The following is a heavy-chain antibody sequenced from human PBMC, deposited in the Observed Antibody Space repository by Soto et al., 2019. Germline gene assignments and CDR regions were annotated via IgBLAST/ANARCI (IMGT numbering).Heavy chain of an antibody. D-gene: IGHD4-17*01. J-gene: IGHJ4*02. V-gene: IGHV1-18*01. CDR3: AREWEDYGDYIHYFDY. CDR1: GYTFTSYG. CDR2: ISAYNGNT. Sequence: GASVKVSCKASGYTFTSYGISWVRQAPGQGLEWMGWISAYNGNTNYAQKLQGRVTMTTDTSTSTAYMELRSLRSDDTAVYYCAREWEDYGDYIHYFDYWGQGTLVTVSS.